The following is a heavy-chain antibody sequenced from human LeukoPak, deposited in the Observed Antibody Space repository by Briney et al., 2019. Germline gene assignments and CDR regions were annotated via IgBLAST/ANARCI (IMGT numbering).Heavy chain of an antibody. CDR2: IDSSGSNI. CDR1: GFTFRSYA. CDR3: ARTKEMASISYFDS. V-gene: IGHV3-48*03. D-gene: IGHD5-24*01. J-gene: IGHJ4*02. Sequence: GGSLRLSCAASGFTFRSYAMNWVRQAPGKGLEWVSYIDSSGSNIHYADSVKGRFTISRDNAKNSLYLQMNSLRAEDTAVYYCARTKEMASISYFDSWGQGTLVTVSS.